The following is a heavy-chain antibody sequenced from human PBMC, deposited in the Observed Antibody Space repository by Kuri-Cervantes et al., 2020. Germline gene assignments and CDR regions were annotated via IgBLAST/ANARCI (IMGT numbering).Heavy chain of an antibody. CDR1: GFTFDDYA. CDR2: ISWNSGSI. D-gene: IGHD3-10*01. CDR3: ARDLGFGGASD. Sequence: SLKISCAASGFTFDDYAMHWVRQAPGKGLEWVSGISWNSGSIGYADSVKGRFTISRDNAKNSLYLQMNSLRAEDTAVYYCARDLGFGGASDWGQGTLVTVSS. V-gene: IGHV3-9*01. J-gene: IGHJ4*02.